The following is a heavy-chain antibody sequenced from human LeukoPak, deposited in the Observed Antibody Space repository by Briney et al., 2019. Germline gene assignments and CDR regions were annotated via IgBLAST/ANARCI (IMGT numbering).Heavy chain of an antibody. J-gene: IGHJ3*02. Sequence: SQTLSLTCAISGDSVSSNSAAWNWIRQSPSRGLEWLGRTYYRSKWYNDYAVSVKSRITISPDTSKNQFSLQLNSVTPEDTAVYYCVRCGSSWYVPLLLRGFDIWGQGTKVTVSS. CDR2: TYYRSKWYN. D-gene: IGHD6-13*01. CDR1: GDSVSSNSAA. V-gene: IGHV6-1*01. CDR3: VRCGSSWYVPLLLRGFDI.